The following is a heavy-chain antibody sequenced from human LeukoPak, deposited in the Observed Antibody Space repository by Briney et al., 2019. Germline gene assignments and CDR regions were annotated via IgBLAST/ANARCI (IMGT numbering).Heavy chain of an antibody. CDR2: ISAYNGNT. CDR1: GYTFTSYG. Sequence: GASVKVSCKASGYTFTSYGISWVRQAPGQGLEWMGWISAYNGNTNYAQKLQGRVTMTRDTSTSTVYMELSSLRSEDTAVYYCARVSIFGVVTPTYYFDYWGQGTLVTVSS. CDR3: ARVSIFGVVTPTYYFDY. J-gene: IGHJ4*02. D-gene: IGHD3-3*02. V-gene: IGHV1-18*01.